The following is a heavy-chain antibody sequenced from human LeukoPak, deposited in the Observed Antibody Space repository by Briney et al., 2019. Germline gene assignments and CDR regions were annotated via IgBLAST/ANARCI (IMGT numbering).Heavy chain of an antibody. D-gene: IGHD1-26*01. J-gene: IGHJ3*01. CDR1: GGTFSSYA. CDR2: IIPIFGTA. Sequence: SVKVSCKASGGTFSSYAISWVRQAPGQGLEWMGGIIPIFGTANYAQKFQGRVTITTDESTSTAYMELSSLRSEDAAVYYCARIVGALPRDWGQGTMVTVSS. CDR3: ARIVGALPRD. V-gene: IGHV1-69*05.